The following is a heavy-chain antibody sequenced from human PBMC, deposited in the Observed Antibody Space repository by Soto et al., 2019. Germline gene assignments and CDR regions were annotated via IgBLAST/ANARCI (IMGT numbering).Heavy chain of an antibody. CDR2: IYYSGST. Sequence: QVQLQESGPGLVKPSRTLSLNCTVSGGSISSGGYYWSWIRQHPGKGLEWIGYIYYSGSTYYNPSLKSRVTISVDTSKNQFSLKLSAVTAADTAVYYCARDMTQGGAFDIWGQGTMVTVSS. CDR3: ARDMTQGGAFDI. CDR1: GGSISSGGYY. V-gene: IGHV4-31*03. D-gene: IGHD1-26*01. J-gene: IGHJ3*02.